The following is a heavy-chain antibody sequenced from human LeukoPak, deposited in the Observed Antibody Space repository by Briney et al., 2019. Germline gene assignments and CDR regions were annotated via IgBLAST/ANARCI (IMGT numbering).Heavy chain of an antibody. D-gene: IGHD6-19*01. CDR2: ISANGGGT. J-gene: IGHJ4*02. Sequence: PGGSLRLSCSASGFTFSSYAMHWVRQAPGKGLEYVSTISANGGGTYYADSVKGRLTISRDNSKNTLYLQMSSLRAEDTAVYYCVKDRSLPGAGGCFDYGGQGTLVT. CDR3: VKDRSLPGAGGCFDY. CDR1: GFTFSSYA. V-gene: IGHV3-64D*06.